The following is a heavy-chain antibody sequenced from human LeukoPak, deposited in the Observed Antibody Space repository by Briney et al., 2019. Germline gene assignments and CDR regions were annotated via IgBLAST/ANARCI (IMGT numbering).Heavy chain of an antibody. J-gene: IGHJ5*02. CDR3: ARLVGGSSWFGP. V-gene: IGHV4-39*01. D-gene: IGHD6-13*01. CDR1: GGSISSTSHY. Sequence: PSETLSLTCNVSGGSISSTSHYWGWIRQPPGKGLEWIGSIYYSGSTHNNPSLKSRVTISVDTSKNQFSLKVSSVTAADTAVYYCARLVGGSSWFGPWGQGTLVTVSS. CDR2: IYYSGST.